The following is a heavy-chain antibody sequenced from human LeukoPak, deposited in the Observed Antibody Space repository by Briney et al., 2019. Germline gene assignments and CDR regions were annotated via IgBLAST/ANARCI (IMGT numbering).Heavy chain of an antibody. J-gene: IGHJ5*02. V-gene: IGHV3-21*01. CDR3: ARGKVGSSWYGNH. CDR2: ISSSSSYI. Sequence: GGSLRLSCAASGFTFSSYSMNWVRQAPGKGLEWASSISSSSSYIYYADSVKGRFTISRDNAKNSLYLQMNSLRAEDTAVYYCARGKVGSSWYGNHWGQGTLVTVSS. D-gene: IGHD6-13*01. CDR1: GFTFSSYS.